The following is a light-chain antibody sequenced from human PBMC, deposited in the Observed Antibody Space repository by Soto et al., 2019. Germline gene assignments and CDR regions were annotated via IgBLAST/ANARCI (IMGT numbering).Light chain of an antibody. CDR2: GVS. Sequence: ENVLTQSPGTLSLSPGERATLSCRASQAVSSTYIGWYQQKPGLAPRLLIYGVSSRATGIPDRFSGSGSGTDFTLTISRLEPEDFALYYCQQYHTSPLTFGQGTKVEIK. CDR1: QAVSSTY. CDR3: QQYHTSPLT. J-gene: IGKJ1*01. V-gene: IGKV3-20*01.